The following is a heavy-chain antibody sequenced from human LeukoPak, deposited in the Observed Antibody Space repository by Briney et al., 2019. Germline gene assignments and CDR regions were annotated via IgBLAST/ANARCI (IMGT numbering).Heavy chain of an antibody. CDR3: AREWDIVASGSWFDP. J-gene: IGHJ5*02. CDR1: GYTFTSYY. CDR2: INPSGGST. V-gene: IGHV1-46*01. Sequence: ASVKVSCKASGYTFTSYYMHWVRQAPGQGLEWMGIINPSGGSTSYAQKFQGRVTMTRDMSTSTVYMELSSLRSEDTAVYYCAREWDIVASGSWFDPWGQGTLVTVSS. D-gene: IGHD5-12*01.